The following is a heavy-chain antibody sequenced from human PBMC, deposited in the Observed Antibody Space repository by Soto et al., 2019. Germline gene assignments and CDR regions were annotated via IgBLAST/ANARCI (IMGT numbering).Heavy chain of an antibody. V-gene: IGHV4-59*13. D-gene: IGHD3-10*01. CDR1: GGSISGYY. CDR3: ACLSMVQGVHWFDP. J-gene: IGHJ5*02. CDR2: NYYSGST. Sequence: SETLSLTCTVSGGSISGYYWSWIRQPPGKGLEWIGYNYYSGSTSYNPSLKSRVTISVDTSKNQVSLKLSSVTAADTAVYYCACLSMVQGVHWFDPWGQGTLVTGSS.